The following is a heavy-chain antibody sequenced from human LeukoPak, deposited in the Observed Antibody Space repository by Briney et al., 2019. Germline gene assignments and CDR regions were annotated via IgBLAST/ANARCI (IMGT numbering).Heavy chain of an antibody. CDR2: ISGSGGST. J-gene: IGHJ4*02. D-gene: IGHD3-10*01. CDR3: AKVLGELRWGPLDY. V-gene: IGHV3-23*01. CDR1: GFTFSNYA. Sequence: PGGSLRLSCGASGFTFSNYAMTWVRQAPGKGLEWVSDISGSGGSTFYADSVKGRFTISRDNSKNTLYLQMNSLRAEDTAVYYCAKVLGELRWGPLDYWGQGTLVTVSS.